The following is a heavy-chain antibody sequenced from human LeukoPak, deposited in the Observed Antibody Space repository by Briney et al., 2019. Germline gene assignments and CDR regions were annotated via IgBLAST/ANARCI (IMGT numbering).Heavy chain of an antibody. V-gene: IGHV4-59*01. CDR1: GGSISSYF. J-gene: IGHJ3*02. CDR3: AREGYHDNSGYSIDAFDI. Sequence: SETLSLTCTVSGGSISSYFWSWIRQPPGKGLEWVGYIYYSGSTNYNPSLKSRVTISVDTSKKQFSLKLRSVTAADTAVYYCAREGYHDNSGYSIDAFDIWGQGTMVTVSS. CDR2: IYYSGST. D-gene: IGHD3-22*01.